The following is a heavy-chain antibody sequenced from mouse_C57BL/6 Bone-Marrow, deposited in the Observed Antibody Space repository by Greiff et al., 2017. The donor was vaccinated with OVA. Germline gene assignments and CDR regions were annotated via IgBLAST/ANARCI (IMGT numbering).Heavy chain of an antibody. CDR1: GYTFTSYW. V-gene: IGHV1-69*01. CDR2: IDPSDSYT. D-gene: IGHD1-1*02. Sequence: QVQLQQPGAELVMPGASVKLSCKASGYTFTSYWMHWVKQRPGQGLEWIGEIDPSDSYTNYNQKFKGKSTLTVDKPSSTAYMQLSSLTSEDSAVYYCARWWWDYWGQGTSVTVSS. CDR3: ARWWWDY. J-gene: IGHJ4*01.